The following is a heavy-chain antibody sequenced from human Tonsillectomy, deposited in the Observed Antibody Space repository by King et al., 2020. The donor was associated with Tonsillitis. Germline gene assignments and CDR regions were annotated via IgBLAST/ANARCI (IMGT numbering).Heavy chain of an antibody. V-gene: IGHV3-23*04. J-gene: IGHJ3*02. Sequence: VQLVELGGGLVQPGGSLRLSCAASGFTFSTYGMSWVRQAPGKGLEWVSSITGSGVYTYYADSVKGRFTISRDNSKNTLFLQMNSLRADDTAIYYCAKDPRESGWALGAFDIWGQGTMVTVSS. CDR2: ITGSGVYT. D-gene: IGHD1-26*01. CDR3: AKDPRESGWALGAFDI. CDR1: GFTFSTYG.